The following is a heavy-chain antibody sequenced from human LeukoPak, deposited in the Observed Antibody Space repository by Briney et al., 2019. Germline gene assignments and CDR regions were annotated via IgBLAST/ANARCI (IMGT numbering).Heavy chain of an antibody. V-gene: IGHV3-30*18. D-gene: IGHD2-2*01. CDR1: GFTFSSYG. Sequence: PGGSLRLSCAASGFTFSSYGMHWVRQAPGKGLEWVAVISYDGSNKYYADSVKGRFTISRDNSKNTLYLQMNSLRAEDTAVYYCAKLPSGTDAFDIWGQGTWSPSLQ. CDR2: ISYDGSNK. CDR3: AKLPSGTDAFDI. J-gene: IGHJ3*02.